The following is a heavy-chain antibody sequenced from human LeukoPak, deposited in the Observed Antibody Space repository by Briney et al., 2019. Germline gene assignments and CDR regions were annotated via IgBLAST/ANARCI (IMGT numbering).Heavy chain of an antibody. J-gene: IGHJ4*02. Sequence: SVKVSCKASGGTFSSYAISWVRQAPGQGLEWMGRIIPIFGTANYAQKFQGRVTITTDESTSTAYMELSSLRSEDTAVYYCARENGAYCGGDCPTDYWGQGTLVTVSS. D-gene: IGHD2-21*02. V-gene: IGHV1-69*05. CDR1: GGTFSSYA. CDR3: ARENGAYCGGDCPTDY. CDR2: IIPIFGTA.